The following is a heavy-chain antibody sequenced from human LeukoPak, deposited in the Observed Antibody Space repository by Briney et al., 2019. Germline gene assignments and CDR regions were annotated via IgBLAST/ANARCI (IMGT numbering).Heavy chain of an antibody. Sequence: SETLSLTCTVSGGSISSYLWSWIRQSPGKELEWIGYIYYSGRTNYNPSLKSRVTILVDTSKNQFSLKVSSVTAADTAVYYCARGQYSGSCFDNWGQGSLVTVSS. D-gene: IGHD1-26*01. CDR1: GGSISSYL. J-gene: IGHJ4*02. CDR3: ARGQYSGSCFDN. CDR2: IYYSGRT. V-gene: IGHV4-59*01.